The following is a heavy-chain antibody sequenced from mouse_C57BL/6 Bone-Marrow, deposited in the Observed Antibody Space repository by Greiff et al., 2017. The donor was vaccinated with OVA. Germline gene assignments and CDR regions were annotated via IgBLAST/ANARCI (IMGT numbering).Heavy chain of an antibody. Sequence: QVHVKQSGAELVKPGASVKISCKASGYAFSSYWMNWVKQRPGKGLEWIGQIYPGDGDTNYNGKFKGKATLTADKSSSTAYMQLSSLTSEDSAVYFCARIYYYGGGYFDVWGTGTTVTVSS. J-gene: IGHJ1*03. CDR3: ARIYYYGGGYFDV. V-gene: IGHV1-80*01. CDR2: IYPGDGDT. CDR1: GYAFSSYW. D-gene: IGHD1-1*01.